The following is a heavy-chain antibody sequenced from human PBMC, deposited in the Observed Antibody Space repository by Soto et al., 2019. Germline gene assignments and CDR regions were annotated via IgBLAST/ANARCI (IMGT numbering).Heavy chain of an antibody. CDR2: ISSGGITI. J-gene: IGHJ6*02. V-gene: IGHV3-11*01. CDR3: ARDPGIYYGMDV. Sequence: PGGSLRLSCAASGFTFRDYDMTWIRQAPWKGLEWLSYISSGGITIYYADSVKGRFTVSRDNAKNSMYLQMNNLRVEDTAVYYCARDPGIYYGMDVWGQGTTVTVSS. CDR1: GFTFRDYD. D-gene: IGHD3-10*01.